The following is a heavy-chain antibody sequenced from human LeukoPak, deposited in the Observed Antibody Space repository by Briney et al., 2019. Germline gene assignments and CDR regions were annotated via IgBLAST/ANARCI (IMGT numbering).Heavy chain of an antibody. CDR3: ARKGPYYNSLTGYYNNGLDV. CDR2: SYHSGST. V-gene: IGHV4-4*02. D-gene: IGHD3-9*01. CDR1: GGFISSNNW. J-gene: IGHJ6*04. Sequence: SETLSLTCAVSGGFISSNNWWNWVRHPPGKGLWWVGVSYHSGSTNYNPSLESRVTISVDKSKNQFSLKLSSVTAADTAVYYCARKGPYYNSLTGYYNNGLDVWGKGTTVFVSS.